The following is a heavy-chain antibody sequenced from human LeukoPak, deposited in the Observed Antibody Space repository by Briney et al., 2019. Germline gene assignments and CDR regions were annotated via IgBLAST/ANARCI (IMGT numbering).Heavy chain of an antibody. CDR3: ARDQATMIRNGFDV. J-gene: IGHJ6*02. D-gene: IGHD3-10*01. Sequence: GGSLRLSCAASGFTVSSNYMNWVRQAPGKGLEWVSVIHGGGKTYYADSVKGRFTLSRDNSKNMLFLQMNGLRVEDTAVYYCARDQATMIRNGFDVWGQGTTVTVSS. CDR2: IHGGGKT. V-gene: IGHV3-53*01. CDR1: GFTVSSNY.